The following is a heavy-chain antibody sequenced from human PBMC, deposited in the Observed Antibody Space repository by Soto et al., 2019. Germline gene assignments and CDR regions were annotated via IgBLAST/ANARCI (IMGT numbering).Heavy chain of an antibody. CDR1: GYTFTSYG. CDR2: ISAYNGNT. Sequence: ASVKVSCKASGYTFTSYGISWVRQAPGQGLEWMGWISAYNGNTNYAQKLQGRVTMTTDTSTSTAYMELRSLRPEDTGVYYCARDMDRWQEGEMGFDYWGQGTVVTVSS. V-gene: IGHV1-18*01. D-gene: IGHD3-10*01. CDR3: ARDMDRWQEGEMGFDY. J-gene: IGHJ4*02.